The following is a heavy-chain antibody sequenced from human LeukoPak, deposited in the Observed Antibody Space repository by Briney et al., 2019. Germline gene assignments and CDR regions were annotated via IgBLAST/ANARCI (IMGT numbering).Heavy chain of an antibody. D-gene: IGHD4-23*01. CDR3: ARGRPHGNDY. J-gene: IGHJ4*02. Sequence: LKPSETLSLTCAVYGGSFSGYYWSWIRQPPGKGLEWIGEINHSGSTNYNPSLKSRVTISVDTSKNQFSLKLSSVTAADTAVYYCARGRPHGNDYWGQGTLVTVSS. V-gene: IGHV4-34*01. CDR1: GGSFSGYY. CDR2: INHSGST.